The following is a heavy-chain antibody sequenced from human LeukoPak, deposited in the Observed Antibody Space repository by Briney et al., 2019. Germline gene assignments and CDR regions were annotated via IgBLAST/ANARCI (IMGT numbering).Heavy chain of an antibody. J-gene: IGHJ4*02. Sequence: ASVKVSCKASGYTFTSYYMHWVRQAPGQGLEWMGIINPSGGSTSYAQKFQGRVTMTRDMSTSTVYMELSSLRSEDTAVYYCARKYSSGWYSNSGFDYWGQGTLVTVSS. CDR2: INPSGGST. CDR3: ARKYSSGWYSNSGFDY. D-gene: IGHD6-19*01. V-gene: IGHV1-46*01. CDR1: GYTFTSYY.